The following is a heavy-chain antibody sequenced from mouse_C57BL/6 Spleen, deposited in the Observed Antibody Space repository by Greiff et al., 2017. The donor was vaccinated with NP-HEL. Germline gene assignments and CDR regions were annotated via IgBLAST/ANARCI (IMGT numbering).Heavy chain of an antibody. CDR1: GYTFTDYN. CDR3: ARGGDYDPYWYFDV. D-gene: IGHD2-4*01. J-gene: IGHJ1*03. CDR2: INPNNGGT. Sequence: VQLQQSGPELVKPGASVKMSCKASGYTFTDYNMHWVKQSHGKSLEWIGYINPNNGGTSYNQKFKGKATLTVNKSSSTAYMELRSLTSEDSAVYYCARGGDYDPYWYFDVWGTGTTVTVSS. V-gene: IGHV1-22*01.